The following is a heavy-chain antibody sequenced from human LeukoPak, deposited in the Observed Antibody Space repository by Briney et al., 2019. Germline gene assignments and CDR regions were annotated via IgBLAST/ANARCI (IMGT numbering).Heavy chain of an antibody. J-gene: IGHJ3*02. V-gene: IGHV1-2*02. CDR1: GYTFTGYC. CDR3: ARGFDYYDSSGYNSDAFDI. Sequence: ASVKVSCKASGYTFTGYCIHWVRQAPGQGLEWMGWINPNSGGSKYAQKFQGRVTMTRDTSISTAYMELSRLRYDDTAVYYCARGFDYYDSSGYNSDAFDIWGQGTMVTVS. D-gene: IGHD3-22*01. CDR2: INPNSGGS.